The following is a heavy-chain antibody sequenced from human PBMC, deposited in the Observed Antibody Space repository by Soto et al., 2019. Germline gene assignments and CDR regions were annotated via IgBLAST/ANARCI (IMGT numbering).Heavy chain of an antibody. CDR2: LSGSGGRT. CDR3: AKGIGIAVAGTFDY. CDR1: GFTFSSYA. Sequence: EVQLLESGGGLVQPGGSLRLSCAASGFTFSSYAMSWFRQAPGKGLEWVSALSGSGGRTYYADSVKGRFTISRDNSKNTLYLQMNSLRAEDTAVYYCAKGIGIAVAGTFDYWGQGTLVTVSS. D-gene: IGHD6-19*01. V-gene: IGHV3-23*01. J-gene: IGHJ4*02.